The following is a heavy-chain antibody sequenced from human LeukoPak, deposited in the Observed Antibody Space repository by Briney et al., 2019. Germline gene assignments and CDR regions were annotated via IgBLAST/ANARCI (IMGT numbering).Heavy chain of an antibody. V-gene: IGHV3-7*01. Sequence: DSVKGRFTISRDNARNALYLQMNSLRAEDSAVYYCAGQGLNDISGLDYWGQGTLVTVSS. D-gene: IGHD3-9*01. J-gene: IGHJ4*02. CDR3: AGQGLNDISGLDY.